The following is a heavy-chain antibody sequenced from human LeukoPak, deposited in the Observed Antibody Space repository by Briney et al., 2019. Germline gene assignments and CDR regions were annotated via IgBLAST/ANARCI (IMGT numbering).Heavy chain of an antibody. CDR3: ARDSDGGYNHYFDY. CDR2: IYSGDNA. D-gene: IGHD5-24*01. J-gene: IGHJ4*02. Sequence: TGGSLRLSCAASGFTVSSNYMSWVRQSPGKGLEWVSVIYSGDNAYYAASVKGRFTISRDSSKNTLYLQMNSLRADDTAMYYCARDSDGGYNHYFDYWGQGTLVTVSS. V-gene: IGHV3-53*01. CDR1: GFTVSSNY.